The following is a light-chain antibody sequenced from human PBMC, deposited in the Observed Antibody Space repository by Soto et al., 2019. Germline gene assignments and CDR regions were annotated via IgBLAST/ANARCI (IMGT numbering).Light chain of an antibody. Sequence: QSALTQPASVSGSPGQSITISCTRASSDSGTYNFFAWYQQHPGEAPKLIIYEATQRPSGVSNRFSGSKSGNTASLTISGLQADDEADYYCCSHAGTTTVFGGGTKVPVL. CDR1: SSDSGTYNF. V-gene: IGLV2-23*01. CDR2: EAT. J-gene: IGLJ2*01. CDR3: CSHAGTTTV.